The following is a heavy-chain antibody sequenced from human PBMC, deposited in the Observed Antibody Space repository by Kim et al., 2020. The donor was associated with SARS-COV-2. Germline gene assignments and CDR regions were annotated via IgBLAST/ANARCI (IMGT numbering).Heavy chain of an antibody. CDR1: GYSFTSYW. CDR2: IDPSDSYT. CDR3: ARRMDWNDDEYYYYGMDV. V-gene: IGHV5-10-1*01. Sequence: GESLKISCKGSGYSFTSYWISWVRQMPGKGLEWMGRIDPSDSYTNYSPSFQGHVTISADKSISTAYLQWSSLKASDTAMYYCARRMDWNDDEYYYYGMDVWGQGTTVTVSS. J-gene: IGHJ6*02. D-gene: IGHD1-1*01.